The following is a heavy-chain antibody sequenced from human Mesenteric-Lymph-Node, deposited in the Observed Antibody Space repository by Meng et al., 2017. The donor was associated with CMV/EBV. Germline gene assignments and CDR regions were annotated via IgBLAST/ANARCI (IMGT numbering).Heavy chain of an antibody. CDR2: ISSSSSTI. CDR3: ARDLGASTPYYDIFTGHWGYYYGMDV. Sequence: GESLKISCAASGFTFSSYSMNWVRQAPGKGLEWVSYISSSSSTIYYADSVKGRFTISRDNAKNSLYLQMNSLRAEDTAVYYCARDLGASTPYYDIFTGHWGYYYGMDVWGQGTTVTVSS. J-gene: IGHJ6*02. V-gene: IGHV3-48*04. D-gene: IGHD3-9*01. CDR1: GFTFSSYS.